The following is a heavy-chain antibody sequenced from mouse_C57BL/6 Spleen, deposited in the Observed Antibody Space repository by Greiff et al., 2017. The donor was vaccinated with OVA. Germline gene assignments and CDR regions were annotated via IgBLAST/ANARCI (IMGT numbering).Heavy chain of an antibody. J-gene: IGHJ4*01. CDR1: GFTFSSYA. Sequence: EVMLVESGGGLVKPGGSLKLSCAASGFTFSSYAMSWVRQTPEKRLEWVATISDGGSYTYYPDNVKGRFTLSRDNAKNNLYLQMSHLKSEDTAMYYCARGGYYGNYDAMDYWGQGTSVTVSS. CDR2: ISDGGSYT. D-gene: IGHD2-1*01. CDR3: ARGGYYGNYDAMDY. V-gene: IGHV5-4*03.